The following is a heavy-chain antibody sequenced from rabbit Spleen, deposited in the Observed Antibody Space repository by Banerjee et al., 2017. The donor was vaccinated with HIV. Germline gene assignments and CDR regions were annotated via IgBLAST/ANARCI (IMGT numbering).Heavy chain of an antibody. J-gene: IGHJ4*01. CDR1: GFSFSNKAV. CDR2: INIVTGKS. Sequence: QEQLVESGGGLVKPEGSLKLSCTASGFSFSNKAVMCWVRQAPGKGLEWIACINIVTGKSVYASWALGRFIMSRTSSTTVTLQMISLTDADTARYFCARDLAGAVGWNFDLWGPGTLVTVS. D-gene: IGHD4-1*01. CDR3: ARDLAGAVGWNFDL. V-gene: IGHV1S45*01.